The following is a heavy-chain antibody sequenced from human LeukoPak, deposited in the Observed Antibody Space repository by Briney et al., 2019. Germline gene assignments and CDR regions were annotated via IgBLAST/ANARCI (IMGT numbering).Heavy chain of an antibody. CDR1: GGSISTYY. Sequence: LSLTCTVSGGSISTYYWSWIRQPPGKGLEWVSYISSSGSTVYYADSVKGRFTISRDNSKNTLYLQMNSLRAEDTAAYYCARRVGAYSHPYDYWGQGTLVTVSS. J-gene: IGHJ4*02. D-gene: IGHD4/OR15-4a*01. V-gene: IGHV3-11*01. CDR3: ARRVGAYSHPYDY. CDR2: ISSSGSTV.